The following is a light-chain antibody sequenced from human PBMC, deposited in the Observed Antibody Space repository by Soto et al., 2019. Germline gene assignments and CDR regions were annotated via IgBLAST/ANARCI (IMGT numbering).Light chain of an antibody. CDR3: QQRSHWPPALS. CDR2: DAS. V-gene: IGKV3-11*01. J-gene: IGKJ4*01. Sequence: EVVLTQSPATLSLSPGDRATLSCRASQSVNNFLAWYQQKPGQTPRLLIYDASKRATGIPGRFSGSGSGTDFTLTISSLEPEDFAVYYCQQRSHWPPALSLGGGTKVDNK. CDR1: QSVNNF.